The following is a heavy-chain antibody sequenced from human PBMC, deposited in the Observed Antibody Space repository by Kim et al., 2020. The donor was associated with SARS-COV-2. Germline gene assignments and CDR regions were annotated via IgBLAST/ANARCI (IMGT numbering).Heavy chain of an antibody. J-gene: IGHJ4*02. CDR3: ARGGRNKRGFDY. D-gene: IGHD3-10*01. Sequence: SETLSLTCTVSGGSISSGGYYWSWIRQHPGKGLEWIGYIYYSGSTYYNPSLKSRVTISVDTSKNQFSLKLSSVTAADTAVYYCARGGRNKRGFDYWGQGTLVTVSS. CDR2: IYYSGST. V-gene: IGHV4-31*03. CDR1: GGSISSGGYY.